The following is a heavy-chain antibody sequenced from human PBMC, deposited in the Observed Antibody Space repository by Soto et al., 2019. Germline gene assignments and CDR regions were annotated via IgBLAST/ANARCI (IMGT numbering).Heavy chain of an antibody. Sequence: QVQLQESGPGLVTPSGTLSLTCAVSSGSIFSSNWWGWVRQPPGQGLEWIGEIRNKGGAANYNPSLRSRVIIAVDTSKNEFSLKLSSVTAADTAVYYCASHLVMTGTRGFDHWGLGTLVTVSS. D-gene: IGHD3-9*01. CDR1: SGSIFSSNW. CDR3: ASHLVMTGTRGFDH. J-gene: IGHJ4*02. V-gene: IGHV4-4*02. CDR2: IRNKGGAA.